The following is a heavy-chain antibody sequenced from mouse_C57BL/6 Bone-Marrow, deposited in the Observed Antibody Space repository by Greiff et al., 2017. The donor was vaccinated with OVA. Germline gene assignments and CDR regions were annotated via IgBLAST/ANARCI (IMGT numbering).Heavy chain of an antibody. D-gene: IGHD2-1*01. Sequence: EVKLVESGPGLVKPSQSLSLTCSVTGYSITSGYYWNWIRQFPGNKLEWMGYISYDGSNNYNPSLKNRISITRDTSKNQFFLKLNSVTTEDTATYYCASYYGNYVWYFDVWGTGTTVTVSS. J-gene: IGHJ1*03. CDR3: ASYYGNYVWYFDV. CDR1: GYSITSGYY. V-gene: IGHV3-6*01. CDR2: ISYDGSN.